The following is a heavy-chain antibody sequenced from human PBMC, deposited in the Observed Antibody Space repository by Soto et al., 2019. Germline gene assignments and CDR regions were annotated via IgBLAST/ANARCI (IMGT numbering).Heavy chain of an antibody. CDR3: ARAETRDYYYYYGMDV. CDR2: IYYSGST. J-gene: IGHJ6*02. CDR1: GGSISSYY. V-gene: IGHV4-59*01. Sequence: PSETLSLTCTVSGGSISSYYWSWIRQPPGKGLEWIGYIYYSGSTNYNPSLKSRVTISVDTSKNQFSLKLSSVTAADTAVYYCARAETRDYYYYYGMDVWGQGTTVT.